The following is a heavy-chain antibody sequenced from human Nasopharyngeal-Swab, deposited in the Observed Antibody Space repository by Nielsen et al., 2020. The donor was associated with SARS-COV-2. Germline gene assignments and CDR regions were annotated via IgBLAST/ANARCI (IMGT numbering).Heavy chain of an antibody. Sequence: SGPTLVKPTQTLTLTCTFSGFSLSTSGMCVSWIRQPPGKALEWLALIDWDDDKYYGTSLKTRLTISKDTSKNQVVLTMTNMDPVDTATYYCARIRYDILTGYYIGFDYWGQETLSPSPQ. CDR1: GFSLSTSGMC. D-gene: IGHD3-9*01. J-gene: IGHJ4*02. V-gene: IGHV2-70*01. CDR2: IDWDDDK. CDR3: ARIRYDILTGYYIGFDY.